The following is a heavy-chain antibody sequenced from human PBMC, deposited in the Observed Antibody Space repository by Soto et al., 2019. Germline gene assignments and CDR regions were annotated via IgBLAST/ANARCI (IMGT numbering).Heavy chain of an antibody. V-gene: IGHV3-7*01. D-gene: IGHD3-9*01. J-gene: IGHJ4*02. Sequence: EVQLVESGGGLVQPGGSLRLSCAAAGFTFSSYWMSWVRQAPGKGLEWVANITQERSEKYYVDSVKGRFTIDRDNAKNSLYLQMNSLRAEDTAVYYCARVLTGAFDYWGQGTLVTVSS. CDR1: GFTFSSYW. CDR3: ARVLTGAFDY. CDR2: ITQERSEK.